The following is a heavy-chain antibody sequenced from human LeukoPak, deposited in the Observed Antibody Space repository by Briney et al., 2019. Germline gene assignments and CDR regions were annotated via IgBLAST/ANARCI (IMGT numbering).Heavy chain of an antibody. J-gene: IGHJ5*02. CDR1: GGSISSYY. Sequence: PSETLSLTCTVSGGSISSYYWSWIRQPPGKGLEWIGYIYYTGSTNYNPSLKSRVTMSVDTSKNQFSLKLSSVTAADTAVYYCARDLSIAGFDPWGQGTLVTVSS. CDR3: ARDLSIAGFDP. CDR2: IYYTGST. V-gene: IGHV4-59*12. D-gene: IGHD6-6*01.